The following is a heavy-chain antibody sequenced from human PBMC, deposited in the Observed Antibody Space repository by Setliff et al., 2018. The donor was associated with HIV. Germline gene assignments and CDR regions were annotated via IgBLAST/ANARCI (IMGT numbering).Heavy chain of an antibody. J-gene: IGHJ6*02. D-gene: IGHD3-10*01. V-gene: IGHV4-39*07. Sequence: PSETLSLTCTVSGGSISTSRHYWGWIRQPPGKGLEWIGSIYYTGSTYYNPSLKSRVTISVDTSKNQFSLKLSSVTAADTAVYYCARHDITLVRGLVWGQGTTVTVSS. CDR3: ARHDITLVRGLV. CDR2: IYYTGST. CDR1: GGSISTSRHY.